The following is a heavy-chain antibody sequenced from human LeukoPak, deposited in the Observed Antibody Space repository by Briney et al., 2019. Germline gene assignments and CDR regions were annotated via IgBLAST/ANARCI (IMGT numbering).Heavy chain of an antibody. CDR1: GGTFSRYA. J-gene: IGHJ4*02. CDR2: IIPILGIA. D-gene: IGHD6-19*01. Sequence: SVKVSCKASGGTFSRYAISWVRQAPGQGLEWMGRIIPILGIANYAQKFQGRVTITADKSTSTAYMELSSLRSEDTAVYYCARGASIAVAGWVDYWGQGTLVTVSS. CDR3: ARGASIAVAGWVDY. V-gene: IGHV1-69*04.